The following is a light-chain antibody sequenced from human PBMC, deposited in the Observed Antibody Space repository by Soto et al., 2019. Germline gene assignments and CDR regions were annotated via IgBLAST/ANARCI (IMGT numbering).Light chain of an antibody. CDR2: GAS. J-gene: IGKJ3*01. Sequence: EIVLTQSPGTLSLSPGDGATLSCRASQSIASSYLAWFQQKPGQAPSLLIYGASSRATGIPHRFSGSASGTEFTLTINSLQSEDFAVYFCQQYDNLPLTFGPGTKVDIK. CDR3: QQYDNLPLT. CDR1: QSIASSY. V-gene: IGKV3-20*01.